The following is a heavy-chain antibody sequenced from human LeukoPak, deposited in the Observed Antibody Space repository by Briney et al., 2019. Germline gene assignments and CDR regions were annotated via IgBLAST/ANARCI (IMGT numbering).Heavy chain of an antibody. Sequence: PGGSLRLSCAASGFTFSSYAMSWVRQAPGKGLEWVSAISGSGTSTYYADSVKGRFTISRDNSKNTLYLQMNSLRAEDTAVYYCAKEDCSGGSCYPHSNYFDYWGQGTLVTVSS. CDR3: AKEDCSGGSCYPHSNYFDY. J-gene: IGHJ4*02. D-gene: IGHD2-15*01. CDR1: GFTFSSYA. CDR2: ISGSGTST. V-gene: IGHV3-23*01.